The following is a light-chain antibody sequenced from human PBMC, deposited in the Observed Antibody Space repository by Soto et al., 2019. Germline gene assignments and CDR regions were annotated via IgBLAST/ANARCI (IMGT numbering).Light chain of an antibody. Sequence: SYELTQPPSVSLAPGKTARITCGENNIGSKSVHWYQQKPGQAPVLVIYYDSDRPSGIPERFSGSNSGNTATLTISRVEAGDEADYYCQVWDSSSDHPGVFGTGTKVTVL. CDR2: YDS. J-gene: IGLJ1*01. CDR3: QVWDSSSDHPGV. CDR1: NIGSKS. V-gene: IGLV3-21*04.